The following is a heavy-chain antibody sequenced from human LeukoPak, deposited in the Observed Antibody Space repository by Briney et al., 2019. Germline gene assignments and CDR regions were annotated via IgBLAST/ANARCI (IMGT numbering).Heavy chain of an antibody. V-gene: IGHV1-69*13. J-gene: IGHJ1*01. D-gene: IGHD2-15*01. Sequence: RASVKVSCKASGGTFSSYAISWVRQAPGQGLEWMGGIIPIFGTANYAQKFQGRVTITSDESTSTAYMERSSLRSEETAVYYCARASYYCSGGSCYSHPLYFQHWGQGTLVTVSS. CDR3: ARASYYCSGGSCYSHPLYFQH. CDR2: IIPIFGTA. CDR1: GGTFSSYA.